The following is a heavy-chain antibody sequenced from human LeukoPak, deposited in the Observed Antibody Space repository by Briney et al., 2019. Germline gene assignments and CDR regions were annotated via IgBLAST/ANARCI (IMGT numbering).Heavy chain of an antibody. CDR3: ARASITTPTDFDY. CDR2: MNPNSGNT. CDR1: GYTFTGYD. J-gene: IGHJ4*02. D-gene: IGHD3-3*02. Sequence: ASVKVSCKASGYTFTGYDINWVRQATGQGLEWMGWMNPNSGNTGYAQKFQGRVTMTRNTSISTAYMELSSLRSEDTAVYYCARASITTPTDFDYWGQGTLVTVSS. V-gene: IGHV1-8*01.